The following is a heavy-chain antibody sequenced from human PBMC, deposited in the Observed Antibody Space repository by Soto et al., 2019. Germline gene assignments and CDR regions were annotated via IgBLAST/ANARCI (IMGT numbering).Heavy chain of an antibody. CDR1: EFSLTPYA. D-gene: IGHD1-26*01. CDR2: ISYDGSAK. CDR3: ARDCDRGGGSYFWYFDL. Sequence: QVQLVESGEGVVQPGRSLRLSCAASEFSLTPYAMHWVRQAPGKGLEWVTLISYDGSAKYYADSVRGRFTITRDHSKSRVYLQMSSLAAEETAVYYCARDCDRGGGSYFWYFDLWGRGTLVTVSS. V-gene: IGHV3-30-3*01. J-gene: IGHJ2*01.